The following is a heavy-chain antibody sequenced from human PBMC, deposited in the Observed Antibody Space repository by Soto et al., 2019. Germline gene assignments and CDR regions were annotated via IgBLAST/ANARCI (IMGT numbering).Heavy chain of an antibody. CDR2: IRSKAYGGTT. J-gene: IGHJ4*02. CDR3: TRDPYDSSGYYFY. V-gene: IGHV3-49*03. Sequence: GALRLSCTASGFTFGDYAMSWFRQAPGKGLEWVGFIRSKAYGGTTEYAASVKGRFTISRDDSKSIAYLQMNSLKTEDTAVYYCTRDPYDSSGYYFYWGQGTLVTVSS. D-gene: IGHD3-22*01. CDR1: GFTFGDYA.